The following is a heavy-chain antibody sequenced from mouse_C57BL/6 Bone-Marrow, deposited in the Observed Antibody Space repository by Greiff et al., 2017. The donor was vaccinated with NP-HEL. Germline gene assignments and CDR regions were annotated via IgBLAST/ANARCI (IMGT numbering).Heavy chain of an antibody. CDR2: IPPSIGST. J-gene: IGHJ2*01. CDR3: ARSSTIVTLVC. V-gene: IGHV15-2*01. Sequence: VQLQQSGSELRSPGSSVKLSCKDSDSEVFPIAYMSWVRQKPGHGFEWIGGIPPSIGSTFYGEMFEEKAISDADTLPNTAYFELNSLTSEESAIYYCARSSTIVTLVCWGQGTTLSVSS. CDR1: DSEVFPIAY. D-gene: IGHD2-12*01.